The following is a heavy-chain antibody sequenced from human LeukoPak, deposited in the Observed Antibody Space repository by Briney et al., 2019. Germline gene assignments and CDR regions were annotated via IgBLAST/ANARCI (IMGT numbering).Heavy chain of an antibody. CDR2: IYYSGST. Sequence: SETLCLTCTVSGGSISSYYWSWIRQPPGKGLEWIAYIYYSGSTNYNPSLKSRVTISVDTSKNQFSLKLSSVTAADTAVYYCARDSPHSGRVDWGQGTLVTVSS. CDR3: ARDSPHSGRVD. V-gene: IGHV4-59*01. D-gene: IGHD1-26*01. CDR1: GGSISSYY. J-gene: IGHJ4*02.